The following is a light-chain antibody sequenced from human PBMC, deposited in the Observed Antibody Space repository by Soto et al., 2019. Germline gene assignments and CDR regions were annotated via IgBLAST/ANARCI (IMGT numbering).Light chain of an antibody. V-gene: IGKV3-15*01. CDR2: RAS. CDR1: QTISSSIY. CDR3: QKYKSWPIT. J-gene: IGKJ5*01. Sequence: EIVLTQSPGTLSLSPGEXATLSCRXSQTISSSIYLAWYQQKPGQVPSLVIYRASTRATGVSARFSGSGSVTEFTLTISSLQSEDFAIYYCQKYKSWPITLGQGTRLEIK.